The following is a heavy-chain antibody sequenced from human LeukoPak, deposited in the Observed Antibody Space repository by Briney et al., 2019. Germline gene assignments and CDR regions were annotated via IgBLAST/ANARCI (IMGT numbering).Heavy chain of an antibody. CDR1: GGSISSSNW. D-gene: IGHD5-18*01. V-gene: IGHV4-4*02. Sequence: SETLSLTCAVSGGSISSSNWWSWIRQSPGKGLEWIGEIYHSGSTNYNPSLKSRVTIPVDKSKNQFSLKLSSVTAADTAVYYCASRSVNGYTDYWGQGTLVTVSS. J-gene: IGHJ4*02. CDR2: IYHSGST. CDR3: ASRSVNGYTDY.